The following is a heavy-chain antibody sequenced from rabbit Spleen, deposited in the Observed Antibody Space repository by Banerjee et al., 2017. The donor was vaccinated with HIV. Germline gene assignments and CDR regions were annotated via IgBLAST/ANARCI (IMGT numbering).Heavy chain of an antibody. Sequence: QLKESGGGLVQPGGSLKLSCKASGFTLSSYYMNWVRQAPGKGLEWIGYIDPVFGSTYYANWVNGRFTISSHNAQNTLYLQLNSLTAADTATYFCARDLPEIVGWNFGFWGQGTLVTVS. D-gene: IGHD1-1*01. J-gene: IGHJ3*01. CDR3: ARDLPEIVGWNFGF. CDR1: GFTLSSYY. V-gene: IGHV1S7*01. CDR2: IDPVFGST.